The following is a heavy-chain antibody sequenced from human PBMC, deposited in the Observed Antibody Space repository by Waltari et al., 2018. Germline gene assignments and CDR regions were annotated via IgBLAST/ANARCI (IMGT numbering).Heavy chain of an antibody. CDR2: ISGSGGNT. D-gene: IGHD6-13*01. CDR3: AKDVEQQVEYARGLFDL. CDR1: GFTFSNYA. V-gene: IGHV3-23*01. Sequence: EVQLLESGGGLVQPGGSLRLSCVASGFTFSNYAVTWVRQAPGKGLEWVSGISGSGGNTYFADSVKGRFTISRDNSKNTLYLQMNSLRAEDTAVYYCAKDVEQQVEYARGLFDLWGQGTLVTVSS. J-gene: IGHJ4*02.